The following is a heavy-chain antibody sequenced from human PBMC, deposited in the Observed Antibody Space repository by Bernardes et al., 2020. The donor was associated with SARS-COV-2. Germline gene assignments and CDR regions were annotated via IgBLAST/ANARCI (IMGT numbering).Heavy chain of an antibody. CDR3: ASTQWQVPY. CDR2: IYYSGST. CDR1: GGSISSNSYY. D-gene: IGHD6-19*01. J-gene: IGHJ4*02. Sequence: SETLSLTCTVSGGSISSNSYYWGWIPQPKGKELEWIGSIYYSGSTYYNPSLKSRVTISVDTSKNQFSLKLSSVTAADTAVYYCASTQWQVPYWGQGTLVTVSS. V-gene: IGHV4-39*01.